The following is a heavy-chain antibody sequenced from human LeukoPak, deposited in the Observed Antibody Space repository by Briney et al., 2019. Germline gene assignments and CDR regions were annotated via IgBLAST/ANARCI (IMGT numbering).Heavy chain of an antibody. CDR2: IYYSRST. V-gene: IGHV4-59*01. J-gene: IGHJ4*02. CDR1: GASISSYY. D-gene: IGHD3-16*01. Sequence: SETLSLTCTVSGASISSYYWSWIRQPPGKGLEWIGYIYYSRSTNYNPSLKSRVTISVDTSKNQFSLNLRSVTAADTAVYYCARGGNYNFDYWGQGTLVTVSS. CDR3: ARGGNYNFDY.